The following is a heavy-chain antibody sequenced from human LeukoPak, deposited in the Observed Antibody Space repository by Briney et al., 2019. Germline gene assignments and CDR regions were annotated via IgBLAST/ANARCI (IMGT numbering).Heavy chain of an antibody. CDR1: GFTLSSYA. CDR3: AELGITMIGGV. V-gene: IGHV3-23*01. J-gene: IGHJ6*04. D-gene: IGHD3-10*02. CDR2: ISSSGGGT. Sequence: PGGSLRLSCAASGFTLSSYAMSWVRQAPGKGLQWVSGISSSGGGTYYVDSVKGRFTISTDNSKNTLYLQMNSLRAEDTAVYYCAELGITMIGGVWGKGTTVTISS.